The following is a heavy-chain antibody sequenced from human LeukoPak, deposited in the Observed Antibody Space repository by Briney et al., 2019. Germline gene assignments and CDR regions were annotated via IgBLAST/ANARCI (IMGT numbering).Heavy chain of an antibody. CDR2: ISGSGGST. J-gene: IGHJ5*02. CDR1: GFTFSRYA. Sequence: LSGGSLRLSCAASGFTFSRYAMSWVRQAPGKGLEWVSAISGSGGSTYYADSAKGRFTISRDNSKNPLYLQINSLRAGDTAVYYCAKDGAHYDILTGYSDWFDPWGQGTLVTVSS. D-gene: IGHD3-9*01. V-gene: IGHV3-23*01. CDR3: AKDGAHYDILTGYSDWFDP.